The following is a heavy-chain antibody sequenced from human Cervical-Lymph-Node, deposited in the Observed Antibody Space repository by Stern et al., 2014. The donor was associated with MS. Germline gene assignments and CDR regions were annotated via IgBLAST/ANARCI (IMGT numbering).Heavy chain of an antibody. CDR1: VGSLSGYY. Sequence: QVQLQQWGAGLLKPSETLSLTCAVYVGSLSGYYWSWIRQPPGKGLEWIGEISHSRSTNYNPSLKSRVTISLDTSKNQFSLKLNSVTAADTAVYYCARRIWSGSMINWYFDLWGRGTLVTVSS. CDR2: ISHSRST. D-gene: IGHD3-3*01. J-gene: IGHJ2*01. CDR3: ARRIWSGSMINWYFDL. V-gene: IGHV4-34*01.